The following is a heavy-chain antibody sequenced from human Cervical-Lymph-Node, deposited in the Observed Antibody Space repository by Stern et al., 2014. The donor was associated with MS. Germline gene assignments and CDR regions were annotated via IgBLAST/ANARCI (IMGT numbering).Heavy chain of an antibody. CDR2: FDPEAGDM. J-gene: IGHJ4*02. D-gene: IGHD3-16*01. CDR3: ATMRGD. CDR1: GHTLKELS. V-gene: IGHV1-24*01. Sequence: QVQLVQSGAEVKKPGASVKVSCKVLGHTLKELSIHWVRQAPGKGLEWMGGFDPEAGDMIYAKSFQARVTMIEDTSTDIAYMELSSLTSEDTAVYYCATMRGDWGQGTQVTVSS.